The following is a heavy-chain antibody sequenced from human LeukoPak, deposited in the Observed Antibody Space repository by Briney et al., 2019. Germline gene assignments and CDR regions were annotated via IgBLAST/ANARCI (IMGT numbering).Heavy chain of an antibody. J-gene: IGHJ4*02. D-gene: IGHD6-19*01. Sequence: ASVKVSCKASGYTFTSYDINWVRQATGQGLEWMGWMNPNSGNTGYAQKFQGRVTMTRNASISTAYMELSSLRSEDTAVYYCARGPGSGGWYFISLEYYFDYWGQGTLVTVSS. CDR1: GYTFTSYD. CDR2: MNPNSGNT. V-gene: IGHV1-8*01. CDR3: ARGPGSGGWYFISLEYYFDY.